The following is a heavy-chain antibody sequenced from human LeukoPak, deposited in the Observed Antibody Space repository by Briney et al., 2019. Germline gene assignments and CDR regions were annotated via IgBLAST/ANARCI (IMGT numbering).Heavy chain of an antibody. V-gene: IGHV3-23*01. CDR3: ANRGVGYYYMDV. CDR1: GFPFNTYA. Sequence: GGSLRLSCAASGFPFNTYAMTWVRQAPGKGLEWVSSISISGTTTYYADSVKGRFTISRDDSKNTLYLQMNSLRAEDTAVYYCANRGVGYYYMDVWGKGTTVTVSS. J-gene: IGHJ6*03. CDR2: ISISGTTT. D-gene: IGHD2-15*01.